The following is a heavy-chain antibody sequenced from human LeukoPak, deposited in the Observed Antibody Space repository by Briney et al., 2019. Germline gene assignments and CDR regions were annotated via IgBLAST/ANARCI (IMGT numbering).Heavy chain of an antibody. V-gene: IGHV3-23*01. CDR1: GFTFSSYA. J-gene: IGHJ4*02. D-gene: IGHD6-19*01. CDR3: AKDKVAVAGTQGYYFDY. Sequence: PGGSLRLFCAASGFTFSSYAMSWVRQAPGKGLEWVSAISGSGGSTYYADSVKGRFTISRDNSKNTLYLQMNSLRAEDTAVYYCAKDKVAVAGTQGYYFDYWGQGTLVTVSS. CDR2: ISGSGGST.